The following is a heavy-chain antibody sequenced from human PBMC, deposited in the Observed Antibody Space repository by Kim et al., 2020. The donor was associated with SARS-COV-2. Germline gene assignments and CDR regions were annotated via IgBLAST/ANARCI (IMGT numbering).Heavy chain of an antibody. CDR3: AREAVAGSFDY. CDR2: NT. V-gene: IGHV1-3*01. D-gene: IGHD6-19*01. J-gene: IGHJ4*02. Sequence: NTRYTRKLQGRGSITRDTAATTAYLELSGLISEDTAVYYCAREAVAGSFDYWGQGTLVTVSS.